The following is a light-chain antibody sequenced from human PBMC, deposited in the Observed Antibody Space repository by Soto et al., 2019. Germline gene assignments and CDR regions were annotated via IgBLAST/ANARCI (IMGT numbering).Light chain of an antibody. V-gene: IGLV2-14*01. J-gene: IGLJ3*02. CDR3: SSYTTSTSFIL. Sequence: QSVLTQPASVSGSPGQSITISCTGTSSDIGNYDFFSWYQQFPGTAPKAMIYEVSSRPSGVSNRFSGSKSGNTASLTISGLQAEDEAYYYCSSYTTSTSFILFGGGTKLTVL. CDR1: SSDIGNYDF. CDR2: EVS.